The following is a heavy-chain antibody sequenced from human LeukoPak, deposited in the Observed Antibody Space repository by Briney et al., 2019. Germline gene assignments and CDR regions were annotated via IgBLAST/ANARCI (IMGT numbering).Heavy chain of an antibody. Sequence: GGSLRLSCAASGFTVSSNYMSWVRQAPGKGLEWVSVIYSGGSTYYADSVKGRFTISRDNSKNTLYLQMNSLRAEDTAVYYCARDSSYDSSGYYYFKIYYYYGMDVWGQGTTVTVSS. CDR3: ARDSSYDSSGYYYFKIYYYYGMDV. D-gene: IGHD3-22*01. J-gene: IGHJ6*02. CDR2: IYSGGST. V-gene: IGHV3-53*05. CDR1: GFTVSSNY.